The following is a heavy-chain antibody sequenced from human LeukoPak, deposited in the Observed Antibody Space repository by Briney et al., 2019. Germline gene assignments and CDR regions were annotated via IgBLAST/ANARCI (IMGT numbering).Heavy chain of an antibody. V-gene: IGHV4-39*01. CDR1: LNSISTSHFY. J-gene: IGHJ4*02. CDR3: ARVVGKQFWSQRAEFDY. Sequence: SETLSLTCTVSLNSISTSHFYWGWIRQPPGRGLEWIGTIHYSGNTYYNPSLKSRVTISIDTSKNQFSLKLSSVTAADTAVYYCARVVGKQFWSQRAEFDYWGQGALVTVSS. D-gene: IGHD5-24*01. CDR2: IHYSGNT.